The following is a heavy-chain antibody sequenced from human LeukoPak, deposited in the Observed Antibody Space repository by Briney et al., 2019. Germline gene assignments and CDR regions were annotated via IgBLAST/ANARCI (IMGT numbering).Heavy chain of an antibody. Sequence: PSETLSLTCAVYGGPFSGYYWSWIRQPPGKGLEWIGEINHSGSTNYNPSLKSRVTISVDTSKNQFSLKLSSVTAADTAVYYCARRIVGATGHFDYWGQGTLVTVSS. CDR2: INHSGST. CDR1: GGPFSGYY. J-gene: IGHJ4*02. CDR3: ARRIVGATGHFDY. D-gene: IGHD1-26*01. V-gene: IGHV4-34*01.